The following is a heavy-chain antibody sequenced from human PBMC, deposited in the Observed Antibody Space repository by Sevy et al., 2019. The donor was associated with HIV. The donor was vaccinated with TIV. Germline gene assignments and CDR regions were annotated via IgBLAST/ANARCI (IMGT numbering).Heavy chain of an antibody. V-gene: IGHV1-2*02. CDR3: ASCSSTSCYYYYGMDV. J-gene: IGHJ6*02. D-gene: IGHD2-2*01. CDR1: GYTFTGYY. CDR2: INPNSGGT. Sequence: ASVKVSCKASGYTFTGYYMHWVRQAPGQGLEWMGWINPNSGGTNYAQMFQGRVTMTRDTSISTAYMELSRLRSDDTAVYYCASCSSTSCYYYYGMDVWGQGTTVTVSS.